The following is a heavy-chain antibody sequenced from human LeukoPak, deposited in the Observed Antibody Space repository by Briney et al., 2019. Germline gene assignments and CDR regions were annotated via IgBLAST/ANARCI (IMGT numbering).Heavy chain of an antibody. V-gene: IGHV3-15*01. Sequence: PGGSLRLSCAASGFTFSSAWMHWVRQAPGKGLEWAGRIRSKTDGGTTDYAAPVKGRFTISRDDSKTTLYLQMNSLKTEDTAVYYCTAYGLDYWGQGTLVTVSS. D-gene: IGHD4-17*01. CDR1: GFTFSSAW. J-gene: IGHJ4*02. CDR3: TAYGLDY. CDR2: IRSKTDGGTT.